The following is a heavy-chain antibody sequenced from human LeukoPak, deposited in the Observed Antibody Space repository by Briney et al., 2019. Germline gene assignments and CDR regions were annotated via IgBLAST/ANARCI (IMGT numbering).Heavy chain of an antibody. CDR2: MYTSGST. D-gene: IGHD1-26*01. CDR3: ARGGSGSYLGVSYYFDY. V-gene: IGHV4-4*07. Sequence: PSETLSLTCTVSGGSISSYFWSWIRQPAGKGLEWIGRMYTSGSTNCNPSLKSRVIMSVDTSKNQFSLNLSSVTAADTAVYYCARGGSGSYLGVSYYFDYWGQGTLVTVSS. CDR1: GGSISSYF. J-gene: IGHJ4*02.